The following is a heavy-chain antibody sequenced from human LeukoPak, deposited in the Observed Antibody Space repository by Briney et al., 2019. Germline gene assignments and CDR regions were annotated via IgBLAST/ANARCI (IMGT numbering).Heavy chain of an antibody. CDR3: ARLVGAATDPFDY. CDR1: GGSISSGGYY. Sequence: PSQTLSLTCTVSGGSISSGGYYWSWIRQHPGKGLEWIGSIYYSGSTYYNPSLKSRVSISVDTSKNQFSLNLSSVTAADTAVYYCARLVGAATDPFDYWGQGTLVTVSS. D-gene: IGHD2-15*01. CDR2: IYYSGST. V-gene: IGHV4-30-2*03. J-gene: IGHJ4*02.